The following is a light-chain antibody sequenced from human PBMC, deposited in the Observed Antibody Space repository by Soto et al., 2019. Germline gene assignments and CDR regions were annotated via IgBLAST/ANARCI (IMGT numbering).Light chain of an antibody. V-gene: IGKV1-39*01. Sequence: DIQMTQSPSSLSASVGDRVTITCRASQSINSYLSWYQQKPGKAPKLLINVASTLQSGVPSRFSGSGSGTDFTLAISSLQTEDYATYYCQQSFSTPQTFGGGTRVEIK. CDR2: VAS. J-gene: IGKJ4*01. CDR3: QQSFSTPQT. CDR1: QSINSY.